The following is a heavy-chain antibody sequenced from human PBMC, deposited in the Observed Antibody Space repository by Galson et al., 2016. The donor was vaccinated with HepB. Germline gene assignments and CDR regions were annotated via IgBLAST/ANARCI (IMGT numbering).Heavy chain of an antibody. CDR2: INPSGGST. D-gene: IGHD3-22*01. Sequence: SVKVSCKASGFTFTNYYIHWVRQAPGQGLEWMGIINPSGGSTSYAQKFQGRVTMTRDTSTSTVYMELSSLRSEDTAVYYCARVDYYDSSGYPFDYWGQGTLVTVSS. CDR3: ARVDYYDSSGYPFDY. CDR1: GFTFTNYY. V-gene: IGHV1-46*01. J-gene: IGHJ4*02.